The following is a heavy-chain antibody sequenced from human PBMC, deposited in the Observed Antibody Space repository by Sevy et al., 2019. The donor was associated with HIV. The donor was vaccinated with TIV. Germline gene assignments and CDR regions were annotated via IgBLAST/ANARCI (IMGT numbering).Heavy chain of an antibody. CDR3: VREGAPYRNIRYCSGNNCFDNWFDP. CDR1: GFTFNDYA. Sequence: GGSLRLSCAASGFTFNDYALHWVRQAPGKGLEWVAIISSDGDNTYYADPVKGRLNISRDNLENTVYQQMNRLRAEDTAFYYCVREGAPYRNIRYCSGNNCFDNWFDPWGQGTLVTVSS. V-gene: IGHV3-30-3*01. CDR2: ISSDGDNT. D-gene: IGHD2-15*01. J-gene: IGHJ5*02.